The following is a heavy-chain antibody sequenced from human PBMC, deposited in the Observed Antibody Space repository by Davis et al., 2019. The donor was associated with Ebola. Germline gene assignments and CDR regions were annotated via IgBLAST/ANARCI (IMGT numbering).Heavy chain of an antibody. J-gene: IGHJ6*04. CDR1: GFTFSSFW. Sequence: PGGSLRLSCAASGFTFSSFWMNWVRQAPGKGLEWVSTISVSGDNTYYADSVKGRFTTSRDNAKNTLYLQMNTLRAEDTAVYYCARAKYYGMDVWGKGTTVTVSS. D-gene: IGHD6-6*01. CDR2: ISVSGDNT. V-gene: IGHV3-23*01. CDR3: ARAKYYGMDV.